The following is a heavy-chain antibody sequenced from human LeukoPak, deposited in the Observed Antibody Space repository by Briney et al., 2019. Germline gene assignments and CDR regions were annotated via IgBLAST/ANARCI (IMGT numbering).Heavy chain of an antibody. Sequence: SETLSLTSTVSGDSISSGGYSWSWLRQHPGKGLDGIEHIYYCGNTYHTPSLKSRVTISVDTSKNQLSLKLTSVTAADTAVYFCARAGGFFSPFGYWGQGTLVTASS. D-gene: IGHD3-3*01. V-gene: IGHV4-31*03. CDR3: ARAGGFFSPFGY. CDR2: IYYCGNT. CDR1: GDSISSGGYS. J-gene: IGHJ4*02.